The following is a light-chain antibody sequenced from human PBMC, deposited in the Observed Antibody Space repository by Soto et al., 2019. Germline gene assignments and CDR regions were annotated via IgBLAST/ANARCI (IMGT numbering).Light chain of an antibody. CDR1: QGVTSS. CDR3: QQYNNWPRT. J-gene: IGKJ1*01. V-gene: IGKV3-15*01. Sequence: ETVMTQSPATLSVSPGEGATLSCRASQGVTSSLAWYQQTAGQAPRLLIYDASTRATGIPARFSGSGSGTAFTLSFSSLQFEDFAVYDCQQYNNWPRTFGQGTRVEI. CDR2: DAS.